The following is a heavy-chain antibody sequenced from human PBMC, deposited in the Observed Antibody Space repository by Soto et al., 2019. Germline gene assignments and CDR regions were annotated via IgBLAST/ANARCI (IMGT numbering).Heavy chain of an antibody. CDR1: GGSISSYY. CDR2: VYYSGST. V-gene: IGHV4-59*08. D-gene: IGHD3-10*01. CDR3: ARQTGVLWFGERTYYMDV. J-gene: IGHJ6*03. Sequence: QVQLQESGPGLVKPSVTLSLTCTVSGGSISSYYWSWIRQPPGKGLEWIGYVYYSGSTNYNPSLMRSVTISVDTSKNQFSLKLSSVTAPGTDVYYCARQTGVLWFGERTYYMDVWGKGCTVTVCS.